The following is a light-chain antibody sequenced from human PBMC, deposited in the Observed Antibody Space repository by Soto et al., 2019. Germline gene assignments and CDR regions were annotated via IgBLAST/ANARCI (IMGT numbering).Light chain of an antibody. Sequence: DIVMTQSPDSLAVSLGERATINCKSSQNLLYSSNNKNYLAWYQQKPGQPPKLLIYWASTRESGVPDRFSGSGSGTDFTLTISRLQAEDVAVYYCQQYDRTPLTFGGGTKVESK. J-gene: IGKJ4*01. CDR2: WAS. CDR3: QQYDRTPLT. V-gene: IGKV4-1*01. CDR1: QNLLYSSNNKNY.